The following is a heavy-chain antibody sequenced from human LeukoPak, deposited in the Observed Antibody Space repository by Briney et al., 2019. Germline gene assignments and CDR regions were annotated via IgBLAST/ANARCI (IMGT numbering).Heavy chain of an antibody. CDR2: INYSGST. J-gene: IGHJ3*02. D-gene: IGHD1-26*01. Sequence: SETLSLTCTVYGGSFSGYYWSWIRQPPGKGLECIGYINYSGSTNYNPSLKSRFTISVDMSKNKFYLKMSTVNAEVTAVYYCAKDPSWEIRADYGFDIWGQGTMVTVSS. CDR1: GGSFSGYY. V-gene: IGHV4-34*01. CDR3: AKDPSWEIRADYGFDI.